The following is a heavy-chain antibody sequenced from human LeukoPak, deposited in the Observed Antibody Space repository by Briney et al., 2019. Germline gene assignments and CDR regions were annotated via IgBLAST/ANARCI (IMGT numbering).Heavy chain of an antibody. V-gene: IGHV4-34*01. CDR1: GGSFSGYL. CDR2: STYSGST. CDR3: ARGQGIAAAAGSGYVWFDP. D-gene: IGHD6-13*01. Sequence: SETLSLACAVHGGSFSGYLWSWIRQSPGKGLEWIGESTYSGSTNYNPSLKSRVTISVDTSKNQFSLKLSSVTAADTAVYYCARGQGIAAAAGSGYVWFDPWGQGTLVTVSS. J-gene: IGHJ5*02.